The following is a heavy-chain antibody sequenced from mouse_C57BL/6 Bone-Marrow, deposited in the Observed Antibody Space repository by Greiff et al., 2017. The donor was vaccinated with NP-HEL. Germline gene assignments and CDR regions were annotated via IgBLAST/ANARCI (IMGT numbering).Heavy chain of an antibody. V-gene: IGHV10-1*01. Sequence: EVMLVESGGGLVQPKGSLKLSCAASGFSFNTYAMNWVRQAPGKGLEWVARIRSKSNNYATYYADSVKDRFTISRDDSESMLYLQMNNLKTEDTAMYYCVRQHDAWFAYWGQGTLVTVSA. CDR2: IRSKSNNYAT. J-gene: IGHJ3*01. CDR3: VRQHDAWFAY. CDR1: GFSFNTYA.